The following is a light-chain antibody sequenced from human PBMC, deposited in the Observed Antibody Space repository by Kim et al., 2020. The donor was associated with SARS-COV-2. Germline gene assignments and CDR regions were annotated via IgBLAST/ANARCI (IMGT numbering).Light chain of an antibody. J-gene: IGKJ4*01. CDR2: DAS. V-gene: IGKV1-5*01. Sequence: ASVGDSVTITCRASKSITRWLAWYQQKPGKAPKLLISDASTLQSGVPSRFSGSGSGTEFSLTITSLQPDDFATYYCQQYNLYPLTFGGGTKVDIK. CDR3: QQYNLYPLT. CDR1: KSITRW.